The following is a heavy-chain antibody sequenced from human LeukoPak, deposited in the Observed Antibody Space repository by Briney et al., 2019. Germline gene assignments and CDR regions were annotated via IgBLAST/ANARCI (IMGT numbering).Heavy chain of an antibody. CDR1: GYTFTGYY. Sequence: GASVKVSCKASGYTFTGYYMHWVRQAPGQGLEWMGWINPNSGGTNYAQKFQGRVTRTRDTSISTAYMELSRLRSDDTAVYYCARDHGSGQESWFDPWGQGTLVTVSS. CDR2: INPNSGGT. J-gene: IGHJ5*02. V-gene: IGHV1-2*02. D-gene: IGHD6-19*01. CDR3: ARDHGSGQESWFDP.